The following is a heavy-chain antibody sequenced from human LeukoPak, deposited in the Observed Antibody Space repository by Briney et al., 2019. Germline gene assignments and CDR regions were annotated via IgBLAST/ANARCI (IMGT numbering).Heavy chain of an antibody. CDR1: GGSLSSGGYS. CDR2: IYHSGST. V-gene: IGHV4-30-2*01. J-gene: IGHJ4*02. CDR3: AREALPRHFDY. Sequence: SQTLSLTCAVSGGSLSSGGYSWRWLRQPPGTGLEWIGYIYHSGSTYYNPSLKSRVTISVDRSKNQFSLKLSSVTAADTAVYYCAREALPRHFDYWGQGTLVTVSS.